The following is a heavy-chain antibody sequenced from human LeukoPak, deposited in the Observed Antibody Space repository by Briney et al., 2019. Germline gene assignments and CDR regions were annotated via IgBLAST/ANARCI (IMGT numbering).Heavy chain of an antibody. CDR2: ITSSSSYI. V-gene: IGHV3-21*01. D-gene: IGHD3-22*01. CDR3: ARADSSGYYSWEPLDDY. J-gene: IGHJ4*02. Sequence: GGFLRLSCAASGFTFSSYSMNWVRQAPGKGLEWVSSITSSSSYIYYADSVKGRFTISRDNAKNSLYLQMNSLRAEDTAVYYCARADSSGYYSWEPLDDYWGQGTLVTVSS. CDR1: GFTFSSYS.